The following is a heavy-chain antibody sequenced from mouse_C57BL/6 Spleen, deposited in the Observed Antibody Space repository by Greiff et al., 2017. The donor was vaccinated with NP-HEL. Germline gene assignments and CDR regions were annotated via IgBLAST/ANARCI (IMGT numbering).Heavy chain of an antibody. CDR1: GYAFSSYW. Sequence: QVQLQQSGAELVKPGASVKISCKASGYAFSSYWMNWVKQRPGKGLEWIGQIYPGDGDTNSNGKFKGKATLTADKSSSTAYMQLSSLTSEDSAVYFCARSYDFAWFAYWGQGTLVTVSA. J-gene: IGHJ3*01. V-gene: IGHV1-80*01. D-gene: IGHD2-4*01. CDR2: IYPGDGDT. CDR3: ARSYDFAWFAY.